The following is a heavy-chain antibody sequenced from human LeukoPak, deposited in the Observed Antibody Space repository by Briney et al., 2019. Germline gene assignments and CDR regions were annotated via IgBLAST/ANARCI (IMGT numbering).Heavy chain of an antibody. CDR2: ISSSSSYI. V-gene: IGHV3-21*04. CDR3: ARASTGTTLKPEFDY. J-gene: IGHJ4*02. Sequence: GGSLRLSCAASGFTFSSYSMNWVRQAPGKGLEWVSSISSSSSYIYNADSVKGRFTISRDNAKNSLYLQMNSLRAEDTAVYYCARASTGTTLKPEFDYWGQGTLVTVSS. CDR1: GFTFSSYS. D-gene: IGHD1-1*01.